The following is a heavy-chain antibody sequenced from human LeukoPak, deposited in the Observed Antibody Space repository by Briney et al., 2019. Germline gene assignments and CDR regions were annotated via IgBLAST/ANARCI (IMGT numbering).Heavy chain of an antibody. V-gene: IGHV1-8*02. D-gene: IGHD6-19*01. J-gene: IGHJ4*02. CDR3: ARGSGWYPRGDY. CDR1: GYTFTGYY. Sequence: GASVKVSCKASGYTFTGYYMHWVRQAPGQGLEWMGWINPNSGNTGYAQKFQGRVTMTRNTSISTAYMELSSLRSEDTAVYYCARGSGWYPRGDYWGQGTLVTVSS. CDR2: INPNSGNT.